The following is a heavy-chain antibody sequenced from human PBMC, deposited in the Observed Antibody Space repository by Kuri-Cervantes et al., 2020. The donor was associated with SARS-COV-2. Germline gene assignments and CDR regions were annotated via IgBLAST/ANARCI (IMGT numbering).Heavy chain of an antibody. CDR3: ARGVGSSWYVDDAFDI. J-gene: IGHJ3*02. CDR2: IIPIFGTA. CDR1: GYTFTGYY. V-gene: IGHV1-69*05. D-gene: IGHD6-13*01. Sequence: SVKVSCKASGYTFTGYYMHWVRQAPGQGLEWMGWIIPIFGTANYAQKFQGRVTITTDESTSTAYMELSSLRSEDTAVYYCARGVGSSWYVDDAFDIWGQGTMVTVSS.